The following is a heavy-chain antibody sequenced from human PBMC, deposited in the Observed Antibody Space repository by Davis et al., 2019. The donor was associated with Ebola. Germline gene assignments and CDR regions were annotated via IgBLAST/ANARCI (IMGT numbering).Heavy chain of an antibody. CDR1: GFTFSSYS. CDR3: AAGSSGFGGDY. CDR2: ISSSSSTI. D-gene: IGHD6-19*01. V-gene: IGHV3-48*02. J-gene: IGHJ4*02. Sequence: PGGSLRLSCAASGFTFSSYSMNWVRQAPGKGLEWVSYISSSSSTIYYADSVKGRFTISRDNAKNSLYLLMNSLRDEDTAVYYCAAGSSGFGGDYWGQGTLVTVSS.